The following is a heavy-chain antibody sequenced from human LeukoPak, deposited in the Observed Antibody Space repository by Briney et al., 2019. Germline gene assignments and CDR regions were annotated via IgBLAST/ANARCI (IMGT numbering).Heavy chain of an antibody. CDR3: AELGITMIGGV. CDR1: GFTFSSYA. V-gene: IGHV3-23*01. CDR2: ISGSGGST. J-gene: IGHJ6*04. Sequence: GGSLRLSCAASGFTFSSYAMGWVRQAPGKGLEWVSAISGSGGSTYYADSVKGRFTISGDNSKNTLYLQMNSLRAEDTAVYYCAELGITMIGGVWGKGTTVTISS. D-gene: IGHD3-10*02.